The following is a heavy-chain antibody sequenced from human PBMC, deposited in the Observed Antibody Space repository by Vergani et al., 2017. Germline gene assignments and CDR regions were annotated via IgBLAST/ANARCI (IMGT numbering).Heavy chain of an antibody. Sequence: QVQLVESAGGVGQPGGSLRLSCDASGFTFSNFGMHWVREAPGKGVAWLAYRGKDRINTRYRDAVKGRFTDSRDKSKDLLYLQMDSLRSADTALYYCSKYLRDSTDGFSDSWGQGTLVIVSS. CDR1: GFTFSNFG. CDR3: SKYLRDSTDGFSDS. CDR2: RGKDRINT. V-gene: IGHV3-30*02. D-gene: IGHD2-21*02. J-gene: IGHJ4*02.